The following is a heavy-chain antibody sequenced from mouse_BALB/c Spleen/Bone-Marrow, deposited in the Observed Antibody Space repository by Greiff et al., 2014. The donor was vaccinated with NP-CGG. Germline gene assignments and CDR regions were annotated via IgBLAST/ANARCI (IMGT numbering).Heavy chain of an antibody. CDR1: GYTFTSYY. CDR3: TRREYYRYDRAMDY. J-gene: IGHJ4*01. CDR2: INPSNGGT. D-gene: IGHD2-14*01. Sequence: QVQLQQSGAELAKPGASVKLSCKASGYTFTSYYMYWVKQRPGQGLEWIGEINPSNGGTNFNEKFKSKATLTVDKSSSTAYMQLSSLTSEDSAVYYCTRREYYRYDRAMDYWGQGTSVTVSS. V-gene: IGHV1S81*02.